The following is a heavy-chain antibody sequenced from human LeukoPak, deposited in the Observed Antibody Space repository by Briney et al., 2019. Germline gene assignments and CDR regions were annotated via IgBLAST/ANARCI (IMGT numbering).Heavy chain of an antibody. J-gene: IGHJ2*01. CDR1: GGSISSYY. CDR2: IYYSGST. D-gene: IGHD3-22*01. Sequence: SENLSLTCTVSGGSISSYYWSWIRQPPGKGLEWIGYIYYSGSTNYNPSLKSRVTISVDTSKNQFSLKLTSVTAADTAVYFCAGFSHSTFYSDSRYFDLWGRGILVTVSS. V-gene: IGHV4-59*08. CDR3: AGFSHSTFYSDSRYFDL.